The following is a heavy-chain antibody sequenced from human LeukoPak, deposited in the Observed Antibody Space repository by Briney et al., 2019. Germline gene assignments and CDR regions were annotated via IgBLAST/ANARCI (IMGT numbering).Heavy chain of an antibody. CDR3: HAISGTTDQGLAGFDV. Sequence: ASVKVSCKASGYTFTGYYMHWLRQAPGQGLEWMGWINPNSGGTNYAQKFQGRVTMTRDTPINTAYMELSRLRSVDTAVYYCHAISGTTDQGLAGFDVWGQGTMVTVSA. CDR2: INPNSGGT. V-gene: IGHV1-2*02. CDR1: GYTFTGYY. D-gene: IGHD1-14*01. J-gene: IGHJ3*01.